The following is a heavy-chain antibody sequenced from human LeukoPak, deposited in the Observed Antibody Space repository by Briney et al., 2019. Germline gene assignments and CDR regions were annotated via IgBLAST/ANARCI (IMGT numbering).Heavy chain of an antibody. CDR3: AKAFGYCSGGSCYYYYYGMDV. V-gene: IGHV3-30*18. D-gene: IGHD2-15*01. Sequence: GRSLRLSCAASGFTFSSYGMHWVRQAPGKGLEWVTVISYDGRNIYYADSVKGRFTISRDNSKNTLYLQMNSLRAEDTAVYYCAKAFGYCSGGSCYYYYYGMDVWGEGTTVTVSS. CDR1: GFTFSSYG. CDR2: ISYDGRNI. J-gene: IGHJ6*04.